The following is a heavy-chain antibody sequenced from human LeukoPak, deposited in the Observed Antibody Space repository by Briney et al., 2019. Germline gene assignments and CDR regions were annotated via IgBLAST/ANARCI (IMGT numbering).Heavy chain of an antibody. Sequence: GGSLRLSCAASGFTFSSYAMTWVRQAPGKGLEWVSAISDTGGSTYDADSVKGRFTISRDNARNSLFLQMNRVRVEDTAFYYCVKGYSSSWSGYFDSWGQGTLVTVAS. CDR3: VKGYSSSWSGYFDS. D-gene: IGHD5-18*01. CDR2: ISDTGGST. CDR1: GFTFSSYA. J-gene: IGHJ4*02. V-gene: IGHV3-23*01.